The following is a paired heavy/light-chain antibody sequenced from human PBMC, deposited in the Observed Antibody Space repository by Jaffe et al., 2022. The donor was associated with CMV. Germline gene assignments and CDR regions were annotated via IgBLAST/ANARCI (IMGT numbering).Heavy chain of an antibody. Sequence: QVQLVQSGAEVKKPGASVKVSCKASGDTFTSYYMHWVRQAPGQGLEWMGIIKSSGGSTSYAQKFQGRVTMTWDTSTTTVYMDLSSLRSEDTAVYYCARGGDTDANVMDVWGQGTTVTVSS. V-gene: IGHV1-46*01. D-gene: IGHD5-18*01. CDR2: IKSSGGST. CDR3: ARGGDTDANVMDV. J-gene: IGHJ6*02. CDR1: GDTFTSYY.
Light chain of an antibody. Sequence: EIVMTQSPATLSVSPGERATLSCRASQSVSSNLAWYQQKPGQAPRLLIYGASTRATGIPARFSGSGSGTEFTLTISSLQSEDFAVYYCHQYNNWPSFGPGTKVDI. J-gene: IGKJ3*01. V-gene: IGKV3-15*01. CDR2: GAS. CDR3: HQYNNWPS. CDR1: QSVSSN.